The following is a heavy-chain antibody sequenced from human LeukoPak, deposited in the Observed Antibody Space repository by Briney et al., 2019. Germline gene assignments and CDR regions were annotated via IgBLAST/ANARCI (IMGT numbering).Heavy chain of an antibody. J-gene: IGHJ5*02. CDR1: GFTFSSYG. CDR2: IWYDGSNK. CDR3: ARDRWVQGPILGWFDP. V-gene: IGHV3-33*01. Sequence: PGGSLRLSCAASGFTFSSYGMHWVRQAPGKGLEWVAVIWYDGSNKYYADSVKGRFTISRDNSKNTLYLQMNSLRAEDTAVYYCARDRWVQGPILGWFDPWGQGTLVTVSS. D-gene: IGHD3-10*01.